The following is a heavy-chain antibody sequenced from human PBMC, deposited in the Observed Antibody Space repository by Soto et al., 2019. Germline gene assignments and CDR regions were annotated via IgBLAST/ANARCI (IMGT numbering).Heavy chain of an antibody. CDR2: IIPIFGTA. D-gene: IGHD5-18*01. Sequence: QVQLVQSGAEVKKPGSSVKVSCKASGGTFSSYAISWVRQAPGQGLEWMGGIIPIFGTANYAQKFQGRVPITADESTSTAYMELSSLRSEDTAVYYCARDEGGGYSYGANWFDPWGQGTLVTVSS. CDR1: GGTFSSYA. V-gene: IGHV1-69*01. J-gene: IGHJ5*02. CDR3: ARDEGGGYSYGANWFDP.